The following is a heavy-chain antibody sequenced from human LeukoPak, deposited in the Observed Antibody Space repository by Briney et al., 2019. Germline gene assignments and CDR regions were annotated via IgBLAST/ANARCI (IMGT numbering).Heavy chain of an antibody. J-gene: IGHJ4*02. CDR2: INPNSGGT. V-gene: IGHV1-2*02. Sequence: ASVKVSCKASGYTFTGYYMHWVRQAPGQGLEGMGWINPNSGGTNYAQKFQGRVTMTRDTSIRTAYMELSRLRSDDTAVYYCARPPDYGDPAILDYWGQGTLVTVSS. D-gene: IGHD4-17*01. CDR1: GYTFTGYY. CDR3: ARPPDYGDPAILDY.